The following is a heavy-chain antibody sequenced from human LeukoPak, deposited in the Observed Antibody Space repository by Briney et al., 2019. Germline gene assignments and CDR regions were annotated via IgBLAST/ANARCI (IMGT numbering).Heavy chain of an antibody. J-gene: IGHJ4*02. CDR2: ISAYNGNT. CDR3: ARDDERRLSYFDY. Sequence: ASAKVPCKASGYTFTTYGITWVRQAPGQGLEWMGWISAYNGNTNYAQRVQGRVTMTTDTSTGTAYMELRSLRSDDTAVCYCARDDERRLSYFDYWGQGTLVTVSS. CDR1: GYTFTTYG. V-gene: IGHV1-18*01. D-gene: IGHD4-17*01.